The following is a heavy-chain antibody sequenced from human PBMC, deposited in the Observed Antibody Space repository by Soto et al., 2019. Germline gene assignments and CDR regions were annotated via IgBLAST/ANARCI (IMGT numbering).Heavy chain of an antibody. CDR1: GFTFSSNY. CDR3: ARVLWVPAATYYMDV. Sequence: PGGSLRLSCAASGFTFSSNYMSWVRQAPGKGLEWVSVIYSGGSTYYADSVKGRFTISRDNSKNTLYLQMNSLRAEDTAVYYCARVLWVPAATYYMDVWGKGTTVTVSS. J-gene: IGHJ6*03. D-gene: IGHD2-2*01. CDR2: IYSGGST. V-gene: IGHV3-66*01.